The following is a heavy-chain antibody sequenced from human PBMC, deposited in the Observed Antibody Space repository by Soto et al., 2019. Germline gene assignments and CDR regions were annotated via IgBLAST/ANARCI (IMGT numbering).Heavy chain of an antibody. CDR3: AKDQSPNYDDIWGSYRYFAY. CDR2: ISGSGGST. Sequence: EVQLLESGGGLVQPGGSLRLSCAASGFTFSSYAMSWVRQAPGKGLEWVSAISGSGGSTYYADSVKGRFTISRDNSKNTVYLLMNRLRAEDTGVYYCAKDQSPNYDDIWGSYRYFAYWGQGTLVTVSS. V-gene: IGHV3-23*01. D-gene: IGHD3-16*02. CDR1: GFTFSSYA. J-gene: IGHJ4*02.